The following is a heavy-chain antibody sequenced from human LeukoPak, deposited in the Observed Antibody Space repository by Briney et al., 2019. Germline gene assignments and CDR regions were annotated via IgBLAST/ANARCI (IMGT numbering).Heavy chain of an antibody. J-gene: IGHJ1*01. CDR1: GFTFSSYN. Sequence: GGSLKLSCAASGFTFSSYNMNWVRQATGKGLEWVSSISTSSSYIYYADSVKGRFTISRDNAKNSLYLQMNSLRAEDTAVYYCARDPPSFQHWGQGTLVTVSS. V-gene: IGHV3-21*01. CDR3: ARDPPSFQH. CDR2: ISTSSSYI.